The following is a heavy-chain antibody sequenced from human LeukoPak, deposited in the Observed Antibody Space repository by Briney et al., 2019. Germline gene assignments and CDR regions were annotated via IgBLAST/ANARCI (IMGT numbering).Heavy chain of an antibody. D-gene: IGHD3-22*01. CDR2: INPSGVTT. CDR1: VCTFTSYY. V-gene: IGHV1-46*01. J-gene: IGHJ4*02. CDR3: AKYLGGRSGSPDY. Sequence: ASVKVSFKASVCTFTSYYMHWLRPAPGQGLEWMGIINPSGVTTIYAQKFQGRVTVSRDTSTSTVYMELSSLRSEDTAVYYCAKYLGGRSGSPDYWGQGTLVTVSS.